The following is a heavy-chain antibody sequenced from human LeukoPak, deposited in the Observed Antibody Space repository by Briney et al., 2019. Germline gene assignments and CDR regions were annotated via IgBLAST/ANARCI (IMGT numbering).Heavy chain of an antibody. D-gene: IGHD5-18*01. CDR2: ISSSSSYI. V-gene: IGHV3-21*04. CDR1: GFTFSSYA. CDR3: ARWNTAMAQGDWFDP. Sequence: GGSLRLSCAASGFTFSSYAMSWVRQAPGKGLEWVSSISSSSSYIYYADSVKGRFTISRDNAKNSLYLQMNSLRAEDTALYYCARWNTAMAQGDWFDPWGQGTLVTVSS. J-gene: IGHJ5*02.